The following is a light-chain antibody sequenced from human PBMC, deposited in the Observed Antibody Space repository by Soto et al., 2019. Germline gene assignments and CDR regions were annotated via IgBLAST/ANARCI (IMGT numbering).Light chain of an antibody. V-gene: IGKV3-20*01. J-gene: IGKJ1*01. CDR2: GAS. CDR1: QSISSSY. Sequence: EIVLTQSPGTLSLSPGKRVTLSCRASQSISSSYLAWYQQKPGQAPRLLLYGASSRATGIPDRFSGRGYGKDFTPTLNRLETEDFAVYYCQQHGSSPLTCGKGTKVEIK. CDR3: QQHGSSPLT.